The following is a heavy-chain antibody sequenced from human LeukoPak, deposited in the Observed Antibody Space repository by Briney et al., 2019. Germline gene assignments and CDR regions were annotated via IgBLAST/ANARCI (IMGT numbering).Heavy chain of an antibody. D-gene: IGHD6-6*01. CDR2: IIPIFGTA. CDR1: GGTFSSYA. Sequence: SVKVSCKASGGTFSSYAISWVRQAPGQGLEWMGGIIPIFGTANYAQKFQGRVTITADESTSTAYMELSSLRSEDTAVYYCARDEGAQLVLNYWGQGTLVTVSS. J-gene: IGHJ4*02. V-gene: IGHV1-69*01. CDR3: ARDEGAQLVLNY.